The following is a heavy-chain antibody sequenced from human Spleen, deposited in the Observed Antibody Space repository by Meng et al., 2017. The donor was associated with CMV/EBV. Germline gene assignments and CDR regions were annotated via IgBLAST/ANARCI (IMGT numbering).Heavy chain of an antibody. D-gene: IGHD6-13*01. CDR1: GGSVSSSSYY. Sequence: SETLSLTCTVSGGSVSSSSYYWSWIRQPPGKGLEWIGYIHYSGSTNYNPALKSRVTISVDTSKTQFSVKLSSVTAADTAVYYCARGYTSSWYWFESWGQGTLVTVSS. V-gene: IGHV4-61*01. J-gene: IGHJ5*01. CDR2: IHYSGST. CDR3: ARGYTSSWYWFES.